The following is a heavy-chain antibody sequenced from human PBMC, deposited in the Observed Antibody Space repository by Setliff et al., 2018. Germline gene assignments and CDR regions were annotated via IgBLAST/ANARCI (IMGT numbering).Heavy chain of an antibody. CDR2: MYYIGST. D-gene: IGHD3-9*01. J-gene: IGHJ2*01. CDR1: GGSISSHY. V-gene: IGHV4-59*11. Sequence: LSLTCTVSGGSISSHYWSWIRQPPGKGLEWIGYMYYIGSTTYNPSLKSRVTISVDTSKNQFSLRLSSVTAADTAVYYCAREYYDILTRSRGWYFDLWGRGTLVTVSS. CDR3: AREYYDILTRSRGWYFDL.